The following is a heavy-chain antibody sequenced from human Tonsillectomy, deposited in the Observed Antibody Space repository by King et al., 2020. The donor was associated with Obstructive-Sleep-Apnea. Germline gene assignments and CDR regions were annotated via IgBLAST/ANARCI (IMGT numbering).Heavy chain of an antibody. CDR1: GGSISSSSYY. Sequence: QLQESGPGLVKPSETLSLICTVSGGSISSSSYYWAGIRHPPGRGLEWIGIIYYSGSTFYTPSLKSRVTISVDTSTNQFSLKLSSVTVADTAVYYCARNRGVIFDYWGQGTLVTVSS. V-gene: IGHV4-39*07. CDR3: ARNRGVIFDY. CDR2: IYYSGST. D-gene: IGHD3-10*01. J-gene: IGHJ4*02.